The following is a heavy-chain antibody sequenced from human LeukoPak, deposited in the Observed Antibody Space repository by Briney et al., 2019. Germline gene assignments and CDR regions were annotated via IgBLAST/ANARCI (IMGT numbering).Heavy chain of an antibody. D-gene: IGHD5-18*01. J-gene: IGHJ3*02. V-gene: IGHV3-48*03. Sequence: GGSLRLSCAASGFTFNTYEMNWVRQAPGKGLEWVSYIVGSGDTVYYADSVKGRFTISRDNARNSLSLQMNSLRPEDTAVYYCARIGYSRSWHSGSAFDIWGQGTMVTVSS. CDR1: GFTFNTYE. CDR2: IVGSGDTV. CDR3: ARIGYSRSWHSGSAFDI.